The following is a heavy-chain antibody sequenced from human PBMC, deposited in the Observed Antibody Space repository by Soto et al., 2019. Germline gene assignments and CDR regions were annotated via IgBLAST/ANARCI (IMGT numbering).Heavy chain of an antibody. Sequence: GGSLRLSCAASGFTFISDGMHWVRQAPGKGLEWVAVIWYDGSNKYYADSVKGRFTISRDNSKNTLYLQMNSLRAEDTAVYYCARDGSNYPSYYYMDVWGKGTTVTVSS. D-gene: IGHD4-4*01. V-gene: IGHV3-33*01. J-gene: IGHJ6*03. CDR3: ARDGSNYPSYYYMDV. CDR2: IWYDGSNK. CDR1: GFTFISDG.